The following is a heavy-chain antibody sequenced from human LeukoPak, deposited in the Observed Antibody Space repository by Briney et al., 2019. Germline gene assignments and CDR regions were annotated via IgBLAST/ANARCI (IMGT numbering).Heavy chain of an antibody. CDR2: INHSGST. CDR1: GGPFSGYY. CDR3: ARGWVFGLYYFDY. D-gene: IGHD6-13*01. J-gene: IGHJ4*02. V-gene: IGHV4-34*01. Sequence: SETLSLTCAVYGGPFSGYYWSWIRQPPGKGLEWIGEINHSGSTNYNPSLKSRVTISVDTSKNQFSLKLSSVTAADTAVYYCARGWVFGLYYFDYWGQGTLVTVSS.